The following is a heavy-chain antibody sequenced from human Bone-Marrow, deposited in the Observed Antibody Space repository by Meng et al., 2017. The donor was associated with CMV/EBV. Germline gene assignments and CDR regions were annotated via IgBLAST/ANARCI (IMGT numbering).Heavy chain of an antibody. CDR2: MNPNSGNT. CDR3: ARGDGRGYDFWSGYDSYYYYGMDV. D-gene: IGHD3-3*01. J-gene: IGHJ6*02. CDR1: GYTFTSYY. V-gene: IGHV1-8*03. Sequence: ASVKVSCKASGYTFTSYYINWVRQATGQGLEWMGWMNPNSGNTGYAQKFQGRVTITRNTSISTAYMELSSLRSEDTAVYYCARGDGRGYDFWSGYDSYYYYGMDVWGQGTTVTVSS.